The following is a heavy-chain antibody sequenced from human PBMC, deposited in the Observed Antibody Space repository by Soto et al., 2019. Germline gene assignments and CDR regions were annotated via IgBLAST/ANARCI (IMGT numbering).Heavy chain of an antibody. CDR2: MNTRTGGT. Sequence: QVQLVQSGAEVKKPGASVKVSCRASGYTFTANYIHCVRQAPGQGLEWMGWMNTRTGGTMYGERRQGRVTMTRDTSISTAYMELSTLRSDDTAMYYCTRGTSTSWFDPWGQGTLVTI. CDR3: TRGTSTSWFDP. J-gene: IGHJ5*02. CDR1: GYTFTANY. D-gene: IGHD2-2*01. V-gene: IGHV1-2*02.